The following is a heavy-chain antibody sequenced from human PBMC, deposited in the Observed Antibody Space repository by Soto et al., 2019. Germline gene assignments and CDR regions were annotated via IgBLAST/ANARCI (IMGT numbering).Heavy chain of an antibody. J-gene: IGHJ4*02. CDR1: GDSISSGGW. Sequence: QVQLQESGPGVVKPSGTLSLTCAVSGDSISSGGWWSWVRQPPGKGLEWIGEIYHSGSTNYNPSLKHRVTILVHMSKNHFSLNLNSVNVADTAIYYCAKDGRNGYNLFYWGQGTRVTVSS. V-gene: IGHV4-4*02. D-gene: IGHD5-12*01. CDR3: AKDGRNGYNLFY. CDR2: IYHSGST.